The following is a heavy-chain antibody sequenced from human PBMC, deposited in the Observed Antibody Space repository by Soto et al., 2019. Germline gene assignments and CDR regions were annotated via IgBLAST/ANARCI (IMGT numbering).Heavy chain of an antibody. CDR2: ISWNSDSI. V-gene: IGHV3-9*01. D-gene: IGHD3-3*01. Sequence: EAQLVESGGGFVQPGRSLRLSCAGSGFIFDDFAIHWVRQAPGKGLEWVSGISWNSDSIGYAASVNGRFTISRDNAKNALYLPMNSRRAEDTALYYCTKVGGLYDFWSGPLHFDLWGQGTLVTVSS. CDR1: GFIFDDFA. J-gene: IGHJ4*02. CDR3: TKVGGLYDFWSGPLHFDL.